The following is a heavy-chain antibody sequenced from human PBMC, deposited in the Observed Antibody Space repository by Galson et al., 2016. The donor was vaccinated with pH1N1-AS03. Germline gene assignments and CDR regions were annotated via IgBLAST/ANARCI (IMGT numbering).Heavy chain of an antibody. V-gene: IGHV2-5*02. Sequence: PALVKPPQTLTLTCSFSGFSLPTRGRAVGWVRQPLGKALEWLALIYWDDDKRYNPFLRNRVTISKDTSQNLVVLTMTNMDPVDTGTYYCAHSGGVSGVVGGRTYFFDYWGQGALVTVSS. D-gene: IGHD5-12*01. CDR3: AHSGGVSGVVGGRTYFFDY. J-gene: IGHJ4*02. CDR2: IYWDDDK. CDR1: GFSLPTRGRA.